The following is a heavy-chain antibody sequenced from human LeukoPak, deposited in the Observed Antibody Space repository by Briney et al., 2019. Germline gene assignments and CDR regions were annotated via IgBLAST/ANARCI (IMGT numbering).Heavy chain of an antibody. CDR1: GFTFSSYW. V-gene: IGHV3-7*01. J-gene: IGHJ6*03. D-gene: IGHD2-2*01. CDR3: ARDSKDYYYYYMDV. Sequence: GGSLRLSCAASGFTFSSYWMSWVRQAPGRGLERVANIKQDGSEKYYVDSVKGRFTISRDNAKNSLYLQMNSLRAEDTAVYYCARDSKDYYYYYMDVWGKGTTVTISS. CDR2: IKQDGSEK.